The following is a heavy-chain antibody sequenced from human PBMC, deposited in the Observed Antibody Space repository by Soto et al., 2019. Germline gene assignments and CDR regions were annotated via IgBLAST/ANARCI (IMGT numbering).Heavy chain of an antibody. Sequence: QVQLQESGPGLVKPSETLSLTCTVSGGSISSYSWNWSRPPQGPGIERIGNVYYSGSTNYNPSLKSRVTISADTSKNQFSIKLSYVAAADTAVYYCARDAAVAGDNDAFDRWGNVTMVTFSS. V-gene: IGHV4-59*01. J-gene: IGHJ3*02. CDR3: ARDAAVAGDNDAFDR. CDR2: VYYSGST. D-gene: IGHD6-19*01. CDR1: GGSISSYS.